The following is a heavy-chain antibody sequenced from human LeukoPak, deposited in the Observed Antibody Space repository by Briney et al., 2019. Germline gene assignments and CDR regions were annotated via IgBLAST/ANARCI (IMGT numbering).Heavy chain of an antibody. Sequence: SETLSLTCTVSGGSISSYYWSWIRQPAGKGLEWIGRIYTSGSTNYNPSLKIRITMSVDTSKNQFSLKLSSVTAADTAVYYCARGRVSSSWYSAFDYWGQGTLVTVSS. D-gene: IGHD6-13*01. V-gene: IGHV4-4*07. CDR1: GGSISSYY. CDR3: ARGRVSSSWYSAFDY. CDR2: IYTSGST. J-gene: IGHJ4*02.